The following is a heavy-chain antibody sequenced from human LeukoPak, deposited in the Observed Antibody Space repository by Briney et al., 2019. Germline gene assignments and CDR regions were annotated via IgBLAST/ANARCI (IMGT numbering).Heavy chain of an antibody. Sequence: GASVKVSCKASGYNLNSYGISWVRQAPGQGPYWMGWISTYNGNTNYAQKLQGRVTMTTDTSTSTAYMELRSLRSDDTAVYYCARGHFRIAAAGTRPPIDPWGQGTLVTVSS. CDR2: ISTYNGNT. J-gene: IGHJ5*02. CDR1: GYNLNSYG. CDR3: ARGHFRIAAAGTRPPIDP. D-gene: IGHD6-13*01. V-gene: IGHV1-18*04.